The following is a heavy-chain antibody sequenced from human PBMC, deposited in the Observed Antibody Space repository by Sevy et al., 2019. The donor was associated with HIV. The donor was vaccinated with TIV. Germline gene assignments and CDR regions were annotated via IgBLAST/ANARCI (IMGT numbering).Heavy chain of an antibody. CDR3: ARERLAVAGIGYYFVY. V-gene: IGHV3-33*01. D-gene: IGHD6-19*01. CDR2: IWYDGTNK. CDR1: RFTFSSYG. Sequence: GGSLRLSCAASRFTFSSYGMHWVRQAPGKGLEWVAVIWYDGTNKEYADSVKGRFTISRDNSKNTLYLQMSSLRADDTAVYYCARERLAVAGIGYYFVYWGQGTLVTVSS. J-gene: IGHJ4*02.